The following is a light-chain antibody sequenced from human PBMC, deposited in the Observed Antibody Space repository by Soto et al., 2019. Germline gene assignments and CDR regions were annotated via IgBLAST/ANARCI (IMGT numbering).Light chain of an antibody. J-gene: IGKJ1*01. Sequence: EIVLTQSPGTLSLSPGERATLSCRASQSVDSNYLAWYQQKPGQAPRLLIYGASTRATGIPDRFSGSGSETHFTITINRLEPEDFAVYYCQQYGSSSSWTFGQGTKVDFK. V-gene: IGKV3-20*01. CDR3: QQYGSSSSWT. CDR2: GAS. CDR1: QSVDSNY.